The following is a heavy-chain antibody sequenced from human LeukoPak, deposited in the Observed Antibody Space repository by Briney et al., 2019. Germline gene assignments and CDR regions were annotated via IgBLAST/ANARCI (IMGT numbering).Heavy chain of an antibody. CDR1: GGSFSGYY. CDR3: AKSRGRFWSAYPPDY. CDR2: INHSGST. V-gene: IGHV4-34*01. D-gene: IGHD3-3*01. J-gene: IGHJ4*02. Sequence: PSETLSLTCAVYGGSFSGYYWSWIRQPPGKGLEWIGEINHSGSTNYNPSLKSRVTISVDTSKNQFSLKLSSVTAADTAVYYCAKSRGRFWSAYPPDYWGQGTLVTVSS.